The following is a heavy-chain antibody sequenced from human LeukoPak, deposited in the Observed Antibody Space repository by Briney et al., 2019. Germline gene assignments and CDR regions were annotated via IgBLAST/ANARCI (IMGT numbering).Heavy chain of an antibody. V-gene: IGHV4-38-2*01. Sequence: KPSETLSLTCAVSGYSISSGYYWGWIRQPPGKGLEWIGSIYHSGSTYYNPSLKSRVTISVDTSKNQFSLKLSSVTAADTAVYYCARRNGDYGRGAEPPYGYWGQGTLVTVSS. D-gene: IGHD4-17*01. CDR2: IYHSGST. CDR3: ARRNGDYGRGAEPPYGY. CDR1: GYSISSGYY. J-gene: IGHJ4*02.